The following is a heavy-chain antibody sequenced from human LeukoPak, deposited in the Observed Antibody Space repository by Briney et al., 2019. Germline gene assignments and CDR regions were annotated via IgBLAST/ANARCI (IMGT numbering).Heavy chain of an antibody. CDR3: AGLSGYDSYYFDY. CDR1: GYSFTGYY. V-gene: IGHV1-2*02. CDR2: INPNSGGT. D-gene: IGHD5-12*01. Sequence: ASVTVSCKASGYSFTGYYMHWVRQAPGQGLEWMGCINPNSGGTDYAQKFQGRVTMTRDTSISTAYMELSRLTSDDTAVYYCAGLSGYDSYYFDYWGQGTVVGVSS. J-gene: IGHJ4*02.